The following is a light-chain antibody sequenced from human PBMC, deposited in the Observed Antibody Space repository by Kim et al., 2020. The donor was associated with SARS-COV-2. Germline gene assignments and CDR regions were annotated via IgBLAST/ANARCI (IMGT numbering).Light chain of an antibody. V-gene: IGLV2-23*02. CDR1: TSDVGSYNL. J-gene: IGLJ2*01. CDR2: EVN. CDR3: CSYTGSGII. Sequence: QSVVTQPASVSGSPGQSITISCTGTTSDVGSYNLVSWYQQHPGKAPKLMIYEVNKRPSGVSNRFSGSKSGNTASLTVSGLQAEDEADYYCCSYTGSGIIFGGGTQLTVL.